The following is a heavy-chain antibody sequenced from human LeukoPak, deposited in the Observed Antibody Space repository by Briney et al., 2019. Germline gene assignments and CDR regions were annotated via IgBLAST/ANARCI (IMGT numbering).Heavy chain of an antibody. J-gene: IGHJ4*02. CDR3: ARGGGVCSSTSCQQYYFDY. CDR1: GGSFSGYY. V-gene: IGHV4-34*01. CDR2: INHSGST. Sequence: PSETLSLTCAVYGGSFSGYYWSWIRQPPGKGLEWIGEINHSGSTNYNPSLESRVTISVDTSKNQFSLKLSSVTAADTAVYYCARGGGVCSSTSCQQYYFDYWGQGTLVTVSS. D-gene: IGHD2-2*01.